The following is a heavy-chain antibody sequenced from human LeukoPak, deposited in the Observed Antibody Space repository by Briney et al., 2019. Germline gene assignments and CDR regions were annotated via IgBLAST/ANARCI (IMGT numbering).Heavy chain of an antibody. Sequence: GGSLRLSCAASGFTFSSYSVNWVRQAPGKGLEWVSSISSSSTYIYYADSVKGRFTISRDNSTNTLYLQMNRLRAEDTAVYYCAKEYSSDLYYFDYWGQGTLVTVSS. CDR2: ISSSSTYI. CDR1: GFTFSSYS. CDR3: AKEYSSDLYYFDY. D-gene: IGHD6-19*01. V-gene: IGHV3-21*01. J-gene: IGHJ4*02.